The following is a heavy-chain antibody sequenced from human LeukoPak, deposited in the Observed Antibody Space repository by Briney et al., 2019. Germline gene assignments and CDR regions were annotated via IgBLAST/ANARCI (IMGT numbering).Heavy chain of an antibody. D-gene: IGHD2-2*01. Sequence: GGSLRLSCAASGFTFSSYGMHWVRQAPGKGLEWMAVISYDGSNKYYADSVKGRLTISRDNSKNTLYLQMNSLRAEDTAVYYCAKGARYRAYNWFDPWGQGTLVTVSS. J-gene: IGHJ5*02. CDR2: ISYDGSNK. CDR3: AKGARYRAYNWFDP. V-gene: IGHV3-30*18. CDR1: GFTFSSYG.